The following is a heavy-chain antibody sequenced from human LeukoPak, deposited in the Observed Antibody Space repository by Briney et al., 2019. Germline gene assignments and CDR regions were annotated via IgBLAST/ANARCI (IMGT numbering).Heavy chain of an antibody. J-gene: IGHJ5*02. Sequence: SQTLSLTCTVSGGSISSGSYYWSWIRQPAGKGLEWIGRIYTSGSTNYNPSLKSRVTISVDTSKNQFSLKLSSVTAADTAVYYCARDRWLQELGNWFDPWGQGTLVTVSS. CDR1: GGSISSGSYY. CDR3: ARDRWLQELGNWFDP. V-gene: IGHV4-61*02. D-gene: IGHD5-24*01. CDR2: IYTSGST.